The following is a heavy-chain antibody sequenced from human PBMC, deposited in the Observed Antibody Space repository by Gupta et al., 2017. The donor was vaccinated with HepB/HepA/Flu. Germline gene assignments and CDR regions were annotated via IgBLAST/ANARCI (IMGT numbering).Heavy chain of an antibody. CDR1: KFTFSTYG. D-gene: IGHD3-22*01. V-gene: IGHV3-30*03. J-gene: IGHJ4*02. CDR2: ISYDGSNI. Sequence: QVQLVESGGGVVQPGRSLRLSCAASKFTFSTYGMHWVRQAPGRGLEWVAIISYDGSNIHYAEVVKGRFTISRDNSKNTLYLQMNSLRPEDTAVYYCATNGVDYETSGYYVNYFDQWGRGTLVTVSS. CDR3: ATNGVDYETSGYYVNYFDQ.